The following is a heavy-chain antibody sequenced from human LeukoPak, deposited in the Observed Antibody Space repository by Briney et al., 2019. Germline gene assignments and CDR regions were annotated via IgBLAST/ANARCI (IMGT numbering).Heavy chain of an antibody. D-gene: IGHD3-10*01. CDR2: IYYSGST. Sequence: SETLSLTCTVSGGSVSSGGYYWGWIRQHPGKGLEWIGYIYYSGSTYYNPSLKSRVTISVDTSKNQFSLKLSSVTAADTAVYYCARGRYGSFDYWGQGTLVTVSS. CDR3: ARGRYGSFDY. J-gene: IGHJ4*02. V-gene: IGHV4-31*03. CDR1: GGSVSSGGYY.